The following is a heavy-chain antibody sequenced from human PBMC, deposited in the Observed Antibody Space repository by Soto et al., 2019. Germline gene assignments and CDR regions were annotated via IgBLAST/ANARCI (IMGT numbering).Heavy chain of an antibody. V-gene: IGHV4-39*01. CDR2: IYYSGST. CDR3: ASPTLGAFDI. J-gene: IGHJ3*02. CDR1: GGSISSSNYY. D-gene: IGHD3-16*01. Sequence: SETLSLTCTVSGGSISSSNYYWGWIRQPPGKGLEWIGSIYYSGSTSYNSSLKSRVTISGDTSKNQFSLRLSSVTAADTAVYYCASPTLGAFDIWGQGTMVTVS.